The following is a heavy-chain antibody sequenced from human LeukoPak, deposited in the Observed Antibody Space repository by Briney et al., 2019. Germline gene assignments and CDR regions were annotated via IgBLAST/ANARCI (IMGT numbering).Heavy chain of an antibody. V-gene: IGHV1-2*02. CDR3: ARDPQPYYYDSSGYFQH. CDR1: GYTFTGYY. CDR2: INPNSGGT. Sequence: GASVKVSCKASGYTFTGYYMHWVRQAPGQGLEWMGWINPNSGGTNYAQKFQGRVTMTRDTSISTAYMELSRLRSDDTAVYYCARDPQPYYYDSSGYFQHWGQGTLVTVPS. D-gene: IGHD3-22*01. J-gene: IGHJ1*01.